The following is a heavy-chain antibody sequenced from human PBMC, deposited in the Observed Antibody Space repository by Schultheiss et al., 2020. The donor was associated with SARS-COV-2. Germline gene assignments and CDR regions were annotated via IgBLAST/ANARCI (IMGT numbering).Heavy chain of an antibody. V-gene: IGHV3-23*01. J-gene: IGHJ3*02. CDR2: ISGSNGRT. Sequence: GESLKISCAASEFPFSSYAMNWVRQAPGKGLDWVSSISGSNGRTYYADSVKGRFAISRDNSKNTLYLQMNSLRAEDTAVYYCAKDLKNAGDAFDIWGQGTMVTVSS. CDR3: AKDLKNAGDAFDI. CDR1: EFPFSSYA.